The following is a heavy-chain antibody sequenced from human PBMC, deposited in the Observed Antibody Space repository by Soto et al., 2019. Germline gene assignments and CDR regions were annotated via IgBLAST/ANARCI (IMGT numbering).Heavy chain of an antibody. CDR2: IDWEGDR. Sequence: SGPTLVNPTQTLTLTCTLSGFSLSTSGVSVNWIRQPPGKALEWLALIDWEGDRYYSTSLKTRLTISRDTSKNQVVLRVTDMDPMDTATYFCARGSGTYPNYFDSWGQGTLVTV. V-gene: IGHV2-70*13. J-gene: IGHJ4*02. CDR3: ARGSGTYPNYFDS. CDR1: GFSLSTSGVS. D-gene: IGHD3-10*01.